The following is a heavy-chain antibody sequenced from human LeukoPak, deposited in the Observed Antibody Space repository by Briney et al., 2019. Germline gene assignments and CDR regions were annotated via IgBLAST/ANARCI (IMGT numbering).Heavy chain of an antibody. D-gene: IGHD6-19*01. CDR1: RFTFSNAW. CDR2: IKTKIEGATT. J-gene: IGHJ4*02. CDR3: TIDSNSGWTGY. V-gene: IGHV3-15*01. Sequence: GGSLRLSCAGSRFTFSNAWMSWVRQAPGKGLEWVGRIKTKIEGATTDYAAPGKGRFTISRDDSKNTVYLQMNSLKTEDTAVYYCTIDSNSGWTGYWGQGTLVTVSS.